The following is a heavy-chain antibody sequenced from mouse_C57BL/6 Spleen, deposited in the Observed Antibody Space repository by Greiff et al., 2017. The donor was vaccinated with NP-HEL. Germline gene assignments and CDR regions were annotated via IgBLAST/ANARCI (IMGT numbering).Heavy chain of an antibody. Sequence: QVQLQQSGAELARPGASVKLSCKASGYTFTSYGISWVKQRTGQGLEWIGEIYPRSGNTYYNEKFKGKATLTADKSSSTAYMELRSLTSEDSAVYFCARSLDYYGWDYAMDYWGQGTSVTVSS. CDR3: ARSLDYYGWDYAMDY. J-gene: IGHJ4*01. V-gene: IGHV1-81*01. CDR1: GYTFTSYG. CDR2: IYPRSGNT. D-gene: IGHD1-1*01.